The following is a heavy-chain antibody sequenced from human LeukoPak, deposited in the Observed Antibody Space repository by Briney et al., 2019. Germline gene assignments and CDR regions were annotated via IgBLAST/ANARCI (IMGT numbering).Heavy chain of an antibody. CDR3: ARQLIAVAANGVIWFDP. Sequence: SETLSLTCAVYGGSFSGYYWSWIRQPPGKGLEWIGEINHSGSTNYNPSLKSRVTISVDTSKNQFSLKLSSVTAADTAVYYCARQLIAVAANGVIWFDPWGQGTLVTVSS. V-gene: IGHV4-34*01. CDR1: GGSFSGYY. J-gene: IGHJ5*02. D-gene: IGHD6-19*01. CDR2: INHSGST.